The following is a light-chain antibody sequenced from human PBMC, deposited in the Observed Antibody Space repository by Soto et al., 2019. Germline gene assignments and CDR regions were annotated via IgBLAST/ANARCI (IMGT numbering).Light chain of an antibody. CDR3: SSYTSSSTIVV. CDR2: DVS. Sequence: QSALTQPASVSGSPGQSITISCTGTSSDVGGYNYVSWYQQHPGKAPKRMIYDVSNRPSGVSNRFSGSKSGNTDSLTISGRPAEDEADYYCSSYTSSSTIVVFGTGTKLTVL. V-gene: IGLV2-14*01. J-gene: IGLJ1*01. CDR1: SSDVGGYNY.